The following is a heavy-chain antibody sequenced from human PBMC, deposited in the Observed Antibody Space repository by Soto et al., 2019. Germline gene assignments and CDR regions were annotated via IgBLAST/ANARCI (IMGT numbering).Heavy chain of an antibody. Sequence: VGSLRLSCAASGFTFSSYAMSWVRQAPGKGLEWVSAISGSGGSTYYADSVKGRFTISRDNSKNTLYLQMNSLRAEDTAVYYCAKGVGGPYSSGWPFDYWGQGTLVTVSS. D-gene: IGHD6-19*01. V-gene: IGHV3-23*01. CDR2: ISGSGGST. CDR1: GFTFSSYA. CDR3: AKGVGGPYSSGWPFDY. J-gene: IGHJ4*02.